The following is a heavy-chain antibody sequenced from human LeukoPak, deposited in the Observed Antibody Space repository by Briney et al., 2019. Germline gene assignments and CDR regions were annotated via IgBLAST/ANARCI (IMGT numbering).Heavy chain of an antibody. D-gene: IGHD6-13*01. J-gene: IGHJ3*01. Sequence: GESLKISCKGSGYSFTSYWIGWVRQMPGKGLEWMGIIYPSDSYTNYSPSFQGHVTISADKSISTAYLQWSSLKASDTAMYYCARVYSSSWYEIWGQGTMVTVSS. CDR1: GYSFTSYW. CDR3: ARVYSSSWYEI. V-gene: IGHV5-10-1*01. CDR2: IYPSDSYT.